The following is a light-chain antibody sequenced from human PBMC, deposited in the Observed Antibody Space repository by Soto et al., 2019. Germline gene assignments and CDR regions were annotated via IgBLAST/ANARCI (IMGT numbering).Light chain of an antibody. CDR2: EVS. J-gene: IGLJ1*01. Sequence: QSALTQPASVSGSPGQSITISCTGTRSDVGSYNYVSWYQQHPGKAPKLMIYEVSNRPSGVSNRFSGSKSGNTASLTISGLQAEDEADYYCSSYTSSSTLVFGTGTKLTVL. CDR3: SSYTSSSTLV. CDR1: RSDVGSYNY. V-gene: IGLV2-14*01.